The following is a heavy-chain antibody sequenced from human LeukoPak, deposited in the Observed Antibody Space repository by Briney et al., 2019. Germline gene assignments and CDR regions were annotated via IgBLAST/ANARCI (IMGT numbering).Heavy chain of an antibody. CDR3: ASPGGVVPAAIQYFQH. Sequence: GASVKVSCKASGYTFTSYYMHWVRQAPGQGLEWMGGIIPIFGTANYAQKFQGRVTITADESTSTAYMELSSLRSEDTAVYYCASPGGVVPAAIQYFQHWGQGTLVTVSS. CDR1: GYTFTSYY. CDR2: IIPIFGTA. D-gene: IGHD2-2*02. V-gene: IGHV1-69*13. J-gene: IGHJ1*01.